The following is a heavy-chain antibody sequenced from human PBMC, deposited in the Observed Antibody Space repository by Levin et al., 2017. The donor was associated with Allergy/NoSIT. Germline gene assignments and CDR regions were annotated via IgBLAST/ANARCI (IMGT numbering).Heavy chain of an antibody. CDR2: IYYSGST. D-gene: IGHD3-22*01. Sequence: SETLSLTCTVSGGSISSGGYYWSWIRQHPGKGLEWIGYIYYSGSTYYNPSLKSRVTISVDTSKNQFSLKLSSVTAADTAVYYCARAWNYYDSSGYPVQYFQHWGQGTLVTVSS. V-gene: IGHV4-31*03. CDR1: GGSISSGGYY. CDR3: ARAWNYYDSSGYPVQYFQH. J-gene: IGHJ1*01.